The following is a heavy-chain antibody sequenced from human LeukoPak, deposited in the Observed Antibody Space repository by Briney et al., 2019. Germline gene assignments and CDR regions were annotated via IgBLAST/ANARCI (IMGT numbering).Heavy chain of an antibody. D-gene: IGHD4-17*01. CDR1: GGSISNSDYY. Sequence: PSETLSLTCTVSGGSISNSDYYWGWIRQPPGKGLEWIGYISYSGSTNYNPSLKSRVTISVDTSKNQFSLKLSSVTAADTAVYFCARDPTTVTKGFDIWGQGTLVTVSS. CDR2: ISYSGST. J-gene: IGHJ3*02. CDR3: ARDPTTVTKGFDI. V-gene: IGHV4-61*08.